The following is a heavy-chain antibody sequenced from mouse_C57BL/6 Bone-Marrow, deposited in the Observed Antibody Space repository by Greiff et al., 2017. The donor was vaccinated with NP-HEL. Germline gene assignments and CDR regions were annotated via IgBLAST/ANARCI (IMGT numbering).Heavy chain of an antibody. CDR1: GYTFTSYA. D-gene: IGHD1-1*01. J-gene: IGHJ2*01. CDR3: ARGPDDCYGSNQYYFDY. CDR2: ISDGGSYT. V-gene: IGHV5-4*01. Sequence: EVQLMEPGGGLVKPGGSLKLSCAASGYTFTSYAMSWVRQTPEKRLEWVATISDGGSYTYYPDNVKGRFTISRDNAKNNPYLQMSHLKSEDTAMYYCARGPDDCYGSNQYYFDYWGQGTTLTVSS.